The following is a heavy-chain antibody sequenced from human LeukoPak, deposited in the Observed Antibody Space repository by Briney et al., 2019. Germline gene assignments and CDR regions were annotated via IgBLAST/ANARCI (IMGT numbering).Heavy chain of an antibody. J-gene: IGHJ4*02. CDR1: GFSFRSFG. CDR3: ARYEEHASGSSTTDY. Sequence: GGSLRLSCAASGFSFRSFGMHWVRQAPGKGLEWVAVISYDGSNKYYADSVKGRFTIPRDNSENTLSLQMNSLRAEDTAMYYCARYEEHASGSSTTDYWGQGTLVTVSS. V-gene: IGHV3-30*03. CDR2: ISYDGSNK. D-gene: IGHD3-10*01.